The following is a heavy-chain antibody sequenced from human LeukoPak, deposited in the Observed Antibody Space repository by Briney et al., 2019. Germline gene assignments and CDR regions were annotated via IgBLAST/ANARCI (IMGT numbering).Heavy chain of an antibody. CDR3: ARDEQDAGYYYYMDV. CDR2: ISSSSSYI. D-gene: IGHD1/OR15-1a*01. J-gene: IGHJ6*03. CDR1: GFTFSSYS. V-gene: IGHV3-21*01. Sequence: GGSLRLSCAVSGFTFSSYSMNCVRQAPGKGLEWVSSISSSSSYIYYADSVKGRFTISRDNAKDSLYLQMNSLRAGGTAVYYCARDEQDAGYYYYMDVWGKGTTVTVSS.